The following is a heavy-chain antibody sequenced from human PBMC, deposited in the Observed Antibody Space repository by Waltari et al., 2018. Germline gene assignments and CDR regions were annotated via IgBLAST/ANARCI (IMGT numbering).Heavy chain of an antibody. CDR1: YFTFRNYA. CDR3: AKGVSLMVVIPQAFDY. D-gene: IGHD2-21*01. CDR2: ISGNGHSV. V-gene: IGHV3-23*01. J-gene: IGHJ4*02. Sequence: QLLESGGGLAQPGGSLRLPCQVSYFTFRNYALNWVRQAPGKGLEWVSTISGNGHSVYYADSIKGRFTISRDNSKNTVFLQMNSLRPEDTALYFCAKGVSLMVVIPQAFDYWGQGTLVTVSS.